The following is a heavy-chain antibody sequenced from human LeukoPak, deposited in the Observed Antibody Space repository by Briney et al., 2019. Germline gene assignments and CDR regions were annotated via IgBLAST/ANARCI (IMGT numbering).Heavy chain of an antibody. J-gene: IGHJ4*02. CDR3: ARSPNCGGDCF. CDR2: INSDGSST. D-gene: IGHD2-21*02. Sequence: GGPLRPSCPASDFPSSTYWFHGSRKAQGRGLWWVSRINSDGSSTTYADSVKGRFTISRDNAKNTLYLQMNSLRAEDTALYYCARSPNCGGDCFWGQGTLVTVSS. CDR1: DFPSSTYW. V-gene: IGHV3-74*01.